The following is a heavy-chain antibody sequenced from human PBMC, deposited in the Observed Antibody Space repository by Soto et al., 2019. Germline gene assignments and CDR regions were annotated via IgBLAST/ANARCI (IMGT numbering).Heavy chain of an antibody. D-gene: IGHD6-13*01. CDR3: ARDPEIAAAGNWFDP. Sequence: ASVKVSCKASGYTFTSYYMHWVRQAPRQGLEWMGIINPSGGSTSYAQKFQGRVTMTRDTSTSTVYMELSSLRSEDTAVYYCARDPEIAAAGNWFDPWGQGTLVTVSS. CDR1: GYTFTSYY. J-gene: IGHJ5*02. CDR2: INPSGGST. V-gene: IGHV1-46*01.